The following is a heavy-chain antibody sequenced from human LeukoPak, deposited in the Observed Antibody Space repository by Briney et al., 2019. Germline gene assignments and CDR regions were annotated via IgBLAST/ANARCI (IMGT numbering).Heavy chain of an antibody. CDR2: ICYDGSNK. J-gene: IGHJ4*02. CDR1: GFTFSSYG. V-gene: IGHV3-33*06. Sequence: GGSLRLSCAASGFTFSSYGMHWVRQAPGKGLEWVAVICYDGSNKYYADSVKGRFTISRDNSKNTLYLQMNSLRAEDTAVYYCAKDLSNWNYRGGNYWGQGTLVTVSS. CDR3: AKDLSNWNYRGGNY. D-gene: IGHD1-7*01.